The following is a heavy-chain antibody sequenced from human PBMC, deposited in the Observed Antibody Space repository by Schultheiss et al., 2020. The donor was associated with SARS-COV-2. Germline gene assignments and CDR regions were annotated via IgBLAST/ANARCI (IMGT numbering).Heavy chain of an antibody. Sequence: GESLKISCAATGFTFRSYAMSWVRQAPGKGLEWVASITGSGGTTSYADSVKGRLTISRDTSKNTLYLHMNSLRADDTAVYYCARDDILTGYTDYWGQGTLVTVSS. CDR2: ITGSGGTT. V-gene: IGHV3-23*01. CDR3: ARDDILTGYTDY. D-gene: IGHD3-9*01. CDR1: GFTFRSYA. J-gene: IGHJ4*02.